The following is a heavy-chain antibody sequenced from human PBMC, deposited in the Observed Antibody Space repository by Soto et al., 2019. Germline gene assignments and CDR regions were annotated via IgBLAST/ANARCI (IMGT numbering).Heavy chain of an antibody. CDR1: GFTFSDNL. Sequence: QVQLVQSGAELKKPGASVNIYCTASGFTFSDNLINWVRQVPGQGLEWMGWLNPDTGNTRYSETFQGRVTISRHPSASIAYLELSGLENEDTALYFYARDIQSVGPRANDAFDVWGQGTMITVSS. V-gene: IGHV1-3*01. CDR2: LNPDTGNT. CDR3: ARDIQSVGPRANDAFDV. J-gene: IGHJ3*01. D-gene: IGHD5-18*01.